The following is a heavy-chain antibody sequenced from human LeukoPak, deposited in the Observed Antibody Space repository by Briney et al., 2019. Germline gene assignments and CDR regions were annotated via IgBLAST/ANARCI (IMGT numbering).Heavy chain of an antibody. Sequence: PSETLSLTCTVSGYSIGSGYYWGWFRQPPGKGLEWIGSVYYSGSTYYNPSLKSRVTISVDTSKNQFSLTLSSVTAADTAVYYCARDHRGSYYFDYWGQGTLVAVSS. J-gene: IGHJ4*02. CDR1: GYSIGSGYY. V-gene: IGHV4-38-2*02. CDR3: ARDHRGSYYFDY. D-gene: IGHD3-16*01. CDR2: VYYSGST.